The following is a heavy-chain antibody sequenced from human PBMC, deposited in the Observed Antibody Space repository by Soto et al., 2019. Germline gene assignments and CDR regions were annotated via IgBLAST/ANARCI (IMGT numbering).Heavy chain of an antibody. Sequence: GGSLRLSCAASGFTVSSNYMSWVCQAPGKGLEWVSVIYSGGSTYYADSVKGRFTISRDNSKNTLYLQMNSLRAEDTAVYYCARVEYYYGSGKERAHAFDIWGQGTMVTVSS. CDR3: ARVEYYYGSGKERAHAFDI. D-gene: IGHD3-10*01. CDR2: IYSGGST. V-gene: IGHV3-66*01. CDR1: GFTVSSNY. J-gene: IGHJ3*02.